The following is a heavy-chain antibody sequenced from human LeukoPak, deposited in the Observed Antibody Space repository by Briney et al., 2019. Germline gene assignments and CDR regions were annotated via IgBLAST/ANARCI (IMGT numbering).Heavy chain of an antibody. CDR3: ARHYDRSGYYYGSFDY. V-gene: IGHV4-39*01. CDR1: GGSISSSSYY. D-gene: IGHD3-22*01. J-gene: IGHJ4*02. Sequence: PSETLSLTCTVSGGSISSSSYYWGWIRQPPGKGLEWIGSMYNGGSTYYNPSLKSRVTISVDMSKNQFSLKLSSVTAADTAVYYCARHYDRSGYYYGSFDYWGQGTLVTVSS. CDR2: MYNGGST.